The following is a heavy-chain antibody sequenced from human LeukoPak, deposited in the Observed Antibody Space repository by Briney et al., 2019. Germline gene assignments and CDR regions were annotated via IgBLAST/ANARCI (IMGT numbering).Heavy chain of an antibody. J-gene: IGHJ4*02. CDR1: GGSISSYY. CDR3: ARIGVGKAFDY. Sequence: PSETLSLTCTVSGGSISSYYWSWIRQPPGKGLESIRYIYYSGSTNSNLSLKSRVTISVDTSKNQFSLKLRSVTAADTAVYYCARIGVGKAFDYWGQGTLVTVSS. V-gene: IGHV4-59*01. CDR2: IYYSGST. D-gene: IGHD2-15*01.